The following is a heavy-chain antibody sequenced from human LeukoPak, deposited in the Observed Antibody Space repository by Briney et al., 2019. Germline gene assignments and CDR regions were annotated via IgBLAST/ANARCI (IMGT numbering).Heavy chain of an antibody. CDR2: IFISEST. D-gene: IGHD6-13*01. CDR1: GGSITSYY. V-gene: IGHV4-4*07. J-gene: IGHJ2*01. Sequence: SETLSLTCTVAGGSITSYYWSWVRQPAGKGLEWIGRIFISESTNYNPSLKSRVTMSVDTSKNQFSLKLSSVTAADTAVYYCARVSSSWYEDWYFDLWGRGTLVSVSS. CDR3: ARVSSSWYEDWYFDL.